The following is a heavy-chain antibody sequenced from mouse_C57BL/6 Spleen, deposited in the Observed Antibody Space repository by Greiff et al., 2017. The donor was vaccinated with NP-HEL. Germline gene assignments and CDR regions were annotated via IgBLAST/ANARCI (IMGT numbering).Heavy chain of an antibody. CDR3: ARDPADY. Sequence: VQLQQSGAELVRPGTSVKVSCKASGYAFTNYLIEWVKQRPGQGLEWIGVINPGSGGTNYNEKFKGKATLTAAKSSSTAYMQLSSLTSEDSAVYFCARDPADYWGQGTTLTVSS. CDR2: INPGSGGT. V-gene: IGHV1-54*01. J-gene: IGHJ2*01. CDR1: GYAFTNYL.